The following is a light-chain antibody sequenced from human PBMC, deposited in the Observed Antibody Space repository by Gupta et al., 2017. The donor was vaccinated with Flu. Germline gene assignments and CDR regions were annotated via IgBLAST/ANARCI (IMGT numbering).Light chain of an antibody. V-gene: IGKV3-20*01. CDR1: QSVSSSY. J-gene: IGKJ5*01. CDR2: GAS. Sequence: GTLSLSPAERATLACRASQSVSSSYLAWYQQKSGQAPRLLIYGASRRATGIPDRFRGSGSGTEFTLTISRLDPEDFAVYYCQQDGSSPITFGYGTHLELQ. CDR3: QQDGSSPIT.